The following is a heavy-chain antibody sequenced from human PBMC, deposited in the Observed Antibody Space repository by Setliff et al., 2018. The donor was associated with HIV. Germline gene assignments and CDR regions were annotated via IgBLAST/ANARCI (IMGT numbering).Heavy chain of an antibody. CDR3: ARHYGGNLGAFDI. CDR1: GASISSTSYY. V-gene: IGHV4-39*01. J-gene: IGHJ3*02. CDR2: IYYSGST. D-gene: IGHD4-17*01. Sequence: KPSETLSLTCTVSGASISSTSYYWGWIRQPPGKGLEWIGSIYYSGSTYYNPSLKSRVTISVDTSKNQFSLKLSSVTAADTAVFYCARHYGGNLGAFDIWGLGTMVTVSS.